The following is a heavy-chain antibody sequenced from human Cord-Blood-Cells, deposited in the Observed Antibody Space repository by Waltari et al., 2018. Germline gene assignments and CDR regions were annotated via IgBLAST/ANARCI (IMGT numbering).Heavy chain of an antibody. CDR3: ATSPTTFTRYGSGSYYNY. D-gene: IGHD3-10*01. CDR2: FDPEDGET. CDR1: GYTLTALS. J-gene: IGHJ4*02. V-gene: IGHV1-24*01. Sequence: QVQLVQSGAEVKKPGASVKVSCKVSGYTLTALSMHWVRQAPGKGLEGMGGFDPEDGETIYAQKFQGRVTMTEDTSTDTAYMELSSLRSEDTAVYYCATSPTTFTRYGSGSYYNYWGQGTLVTVSS.